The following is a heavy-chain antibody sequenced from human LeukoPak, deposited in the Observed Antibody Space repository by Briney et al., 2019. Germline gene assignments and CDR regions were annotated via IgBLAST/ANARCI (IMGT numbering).Heavy chain of an antibody. V-gene: IGHV3-30*04. Sequence: GGSLRLSCAASGFTFSSYAMHWVRQAPGKGLEWVAVISYDGSNKYYANSVKGRFTISRDNSKNTLYLQTNSLRAEDTAVYYCAGSDYGESDAFDIWGQGTMVTVSS. CDR2: ISYDGSNK. CDR3: AGSDYGESDAFDI. D-gene: IGHD4-17*01. CDR1: GFTFSSYA. J-gene: IGHJ3*02.